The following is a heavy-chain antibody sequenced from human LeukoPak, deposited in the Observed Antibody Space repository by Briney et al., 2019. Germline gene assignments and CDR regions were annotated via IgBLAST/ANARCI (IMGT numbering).Heavy chain of an antibody. J-gene: IGHJ4*02. CDR1: GFIFSASW. Sequence: GGSLRLSCAASGFIFSASWMMWVRQAPGKGLEWVASMNLDGSEVFYVDSVRGRFTISRDNPESSLYLQMNSLRAEDTALYYCTRNRAFDSLDYWGQGTLVTVST. D-gene: IGHD3-3*01. CDR3: TRNRAFDSLDY. CDR2: MNLDGSEV. V-gene: IGHV3-7*01.